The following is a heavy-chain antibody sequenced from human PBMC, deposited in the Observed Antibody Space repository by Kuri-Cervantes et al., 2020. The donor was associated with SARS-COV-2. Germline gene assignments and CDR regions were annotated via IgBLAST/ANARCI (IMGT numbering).Heavy chain of an antibody. CDR3: ARRVVAWFDP. V-gene: IGHV4-34*01. D-gene: IGHD2-15*01. CDR1: GGSFSGYY. Sequence: GSLRLSCAVYGGSFSGYYWSWIRQPPGKGLEWIGEINHSGSTNYNPSLTSRVTISVDTSKNQFSLKLSSVTAADTAVYYCARRVVAWFDPWGQGTLVTVSS. J-gene: IGHJ5*02. CDR2: INHSGST.